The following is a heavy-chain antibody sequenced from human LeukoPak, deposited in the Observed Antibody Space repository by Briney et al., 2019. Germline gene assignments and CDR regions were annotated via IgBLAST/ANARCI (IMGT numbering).Heavy chain of an antibody. V-gene: IGHV1-69*05. J-gene: IGHJ1*01. D-gene: IGHD3-22*01. CDR2: IIPIFGTA. CDR1: GGTFSSYA. Sequence: PVKVSCKASGGTFSSYAISWVRQAPGQGLEWMGGIIPIFGTANYAQKFQGRVTITTDESTSTAYMELSSLRSEDTAVYYCARAPHYYDSSSPFQHWGQGTLVTVSS. CDR3: ARAPHYYDSSSPFQH.